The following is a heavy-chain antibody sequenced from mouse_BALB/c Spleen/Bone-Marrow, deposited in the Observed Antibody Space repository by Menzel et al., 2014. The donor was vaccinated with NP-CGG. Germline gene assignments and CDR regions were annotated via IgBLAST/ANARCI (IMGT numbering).Heavy chain of an antibody. D-gene: IGHD1-1*01. CDR1: GFNIKDTX. Sequence: EVQLQQSGAELVKPGASVKLSCTASGFNIKDTXMHWVKQRPEQXXEWIGRIDPANGNTKYDPKFQGKATITADTSSNTAYLQLSSLTSEDTAVDYCASYCYGSSGFAYWGQGTLVTVSA. V-gene: IGHV14-3*02. CDR2: IDPANGNT. CDR3: ASYCYGSSGFAY. J-gene: IGHJ3*01.